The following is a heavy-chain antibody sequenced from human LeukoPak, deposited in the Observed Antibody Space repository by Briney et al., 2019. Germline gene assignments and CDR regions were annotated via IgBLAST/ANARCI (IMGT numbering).Heavy chain of an antibody. J-gene: IGHJ3*02. D-gene: IGHD3-16*02. Sequence: SETLSLTCTVSGGSISSHYWSWIRQPPGKGLEWIGYIYYSGSTNYNPSLKSRVTISVDTSKNQFSLKLSSVTAADTAVYYCARDIGTYDYVWGSYRIDAFDIWGQGTMVTVSS. CDR2: IYYSGST. CDR1: GGSISSHY. CDR3: ARDIGTYDYVWGSYRIDAFDI. V-gene: IGHV4-59*11.